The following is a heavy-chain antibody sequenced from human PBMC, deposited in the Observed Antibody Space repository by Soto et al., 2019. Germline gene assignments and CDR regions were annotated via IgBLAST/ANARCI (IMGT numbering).Heavy chain of an antibody. Sequence: XGSLRLSALASGLTFGSRTMSWVRQAPGEGLQWVATITDNGGDAKYADSVRGRFVISRDNSKKTLYLQMTSLTAEDSAMYFCAKDRPRRDGYKLENLDYWGQGTLVTVSS. CDR2: ITDNGGDA. D-gene: IGHD5-12*01. CDR3: AKDRPRRDGYKLENLDY. V-gene: IGHV3-23*01. J-gene: IGHJ4*02. CDR1: GLTFGSRT.